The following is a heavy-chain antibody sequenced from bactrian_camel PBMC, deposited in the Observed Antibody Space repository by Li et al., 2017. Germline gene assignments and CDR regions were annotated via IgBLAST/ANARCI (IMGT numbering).Heavy chain of an antibody. J-gene: IGHJ4*01. Sequence: GGSLRLACVSSGYAVDRICMAWFRQAPEKEPEGVASADNDGNARYADSVVGRFTISRDNAKKTLYLEMNSLAPEDTGAYYCAAGVLYTCDPGNAAWGSNLRYKGQGTQVTVS. CDR1: GYAVDRIC. V-gene: IGHV3S19*01. D-gene: IGHD5*01. CDR2: ADNDGNA.